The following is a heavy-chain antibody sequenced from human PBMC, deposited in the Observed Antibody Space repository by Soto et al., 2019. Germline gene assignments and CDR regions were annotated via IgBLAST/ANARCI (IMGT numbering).Heavy chain of an antibody. CDR2: IYYSGST. Sequence: PSETLSLTCTVSGGSISSGDYYWSRIRQPPGKGLEWIGYIYYSGSTYYNPSLKSRVTISVDTSKNQFSLKLSSVTAADTAVYYCARFTAMVYYYYYGMDGWGQGTTGTVSS. CDR3: ARFTAMVYYYYYGMDG. CDR1: GGSISSGDYY. V-gene: IGHV4-30-4*01. D-gene: IGHD5-18*01. J-gene: IGHJ6*02.